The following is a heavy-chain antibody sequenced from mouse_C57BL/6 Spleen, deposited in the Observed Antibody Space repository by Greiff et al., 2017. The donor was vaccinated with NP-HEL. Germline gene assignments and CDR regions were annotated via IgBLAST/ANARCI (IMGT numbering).Heavy chain of an antibody. J-gene: IGHJ2*01. D-gene: IGHD2-3*01. CDR3: ALDGYSFVDY. CDR1: GYTFTDYN. Sequence: EVQLQQSGPELVKPGASVKMSCKASGYTFTDYNMHWVKQSHGKSLEWIGYINPNNGGTSYNQKFKGKATLTVNKSSSTAYMELRSLTSEDSAVYYCALDGYSFVDYWGQGTTLTVSS. CDR2: INPNNGGT. V-gene: IGHV1-22*01.